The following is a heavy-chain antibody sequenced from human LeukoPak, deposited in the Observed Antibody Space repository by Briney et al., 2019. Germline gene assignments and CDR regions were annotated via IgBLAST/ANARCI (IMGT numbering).Heavy chain of an antibody. D-gene: IGHD3-22*01. Sequence: GGSLRLSCSASGFTFSRFAMTWVRHLPGKGLEWVSTISGNGLQTFYADSVMGRFSLSRDNSVNIVYLQMDSLRADDSALYSCAKDANYLDSSGYFIPFDYWGPGTLVTVAS. CDR3: AKDANYLDSSGYFIPFDY. CDR1: GFTFSRFA. J-gene: IGHJ4*02. V-gene: IGHV3-23*01. CDR2: ISGNGLQT.